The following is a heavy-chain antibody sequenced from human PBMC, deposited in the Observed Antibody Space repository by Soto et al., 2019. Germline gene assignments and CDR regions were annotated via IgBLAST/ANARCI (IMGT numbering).Heavy chain of an antibody. CDR3: ATGFWSGPIAHYFDY. D-gene: IGHD3-3*01. J-gene: IGHJ4*01. Sequence: GGSLRLSCAASGFTFSSYGMHWVRQAPGKGLEWVAVISYDGSNKYYADSVKGRFTISRDNSKNTLYLQMNSLRAEDTAVYYCATGFWSGPIAHYFDYWGQGTLVTVSS. CDR1: GFTFSSYG. CDR2: ISYDGSNK. V-gene: IGHV3-30*03.